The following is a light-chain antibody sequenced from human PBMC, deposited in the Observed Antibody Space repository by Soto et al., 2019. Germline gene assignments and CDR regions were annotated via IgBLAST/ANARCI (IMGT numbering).Light chain of an antibody. Sequence: QSALTQPASVSGSPGQSITISCTGTSSDVGGYNYVSWYQQHPGKAPKLMIYDVSNRPSGVSNRFSGSKSGNTASLPISGRPDADEADYYCSSYKSSSTLYVFGTGTKVTVL. CDR2: DVS. CDR3: SSYKSSSTLYV. J-gene: IGLJ1*01. V-gene: IGLV2-14*01. CDR1: SSDVGGYNY.